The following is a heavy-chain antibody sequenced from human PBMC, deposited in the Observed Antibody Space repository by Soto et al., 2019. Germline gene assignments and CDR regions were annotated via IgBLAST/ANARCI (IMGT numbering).Heavy chain of an antibody. Sequence: QVQVVQSGGEMKKPGASVKVSCKPSAYNLAGDGFTWVRQAPGQGLEWMGWINVHSGDTNYAQKFQDRFSLTTGTSTRTVYMELRNLRSDDTAVYYCARRGNPLMDAWGQGTTVIVSS. V-gene: IGHV1-18*01. CDR3: ARRGNPLMDA. J-gene: IGHJ6*02. CDR2: INVHSGDT. CDR1: AYNLAGDG.